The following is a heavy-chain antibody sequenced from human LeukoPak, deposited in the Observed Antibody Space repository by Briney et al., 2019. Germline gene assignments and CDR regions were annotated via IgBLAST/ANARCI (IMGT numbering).Heavy chain of an antibody. V-gene: IGHV7-4-1*02. D-gene: IGHD2-15*01. Sequence: ASVKVSCKASGYTFTSYAMNWVRQAPGQGLEWMGWINTNTGNPTYAQGFTGRFVFSLDTSVGTAYLQISSLQAEDTAVYYCARDADRERDIVVVVADGGNWFDPWGQGTLVTVSS. CDR1: GYTFTSYA. J-gene: IGHJ5*02. CDR2: INTNTGNP. CDR3: ARDADRERDIVVVVADGGNWFDP.